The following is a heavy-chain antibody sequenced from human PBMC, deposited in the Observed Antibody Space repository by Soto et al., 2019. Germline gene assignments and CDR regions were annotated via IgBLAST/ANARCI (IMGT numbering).Heavy chain of an antibody. CDR2: VYSSGGT. Sequence: PSDTLSLTCTVSGGSMTSYYWTWIRQPAGKGLEWIGRVYSSGGTHYNPSLKSRVTISLDTSKNQFSLRLLSVTDADTAAYFCARGQRFSDWFDPWGQGTLVTVSS. D-gene: IGHD3-3*01. CDR1: GGSMTSYY. CDR3: ARGQRFSDWFDP. J-gene: IGHJ5*02. V-gene: IGHV4-4*07.